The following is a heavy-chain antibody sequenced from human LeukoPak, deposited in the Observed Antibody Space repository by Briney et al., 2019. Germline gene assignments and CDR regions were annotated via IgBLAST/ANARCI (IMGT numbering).Heavy chain of an antibody. J-gene: IGHJ4*02. CDR2: IHYAGSDK. V-gene: IGHV3-30*02. CDR1: GFTFRTYG. Sequence: GGSLRLSRAASGFTFRTYGMHWVRRAPGKGLEWVAFIHYAGSDKSYADSVRGRFTISRDNSKNMLYLQMNSLKAEDTAVYYCARDSIVGAHFDYWGQGTLVTVSS. CDR3: ARDSIVGAHFDY. D-gene: IGHD1-26*01.